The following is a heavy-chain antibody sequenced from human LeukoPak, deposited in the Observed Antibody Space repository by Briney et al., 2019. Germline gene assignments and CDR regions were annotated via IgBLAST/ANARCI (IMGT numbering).Heavy chain of an antibody. Sequence: GGSLRLSCAASGFTFSSYAMTWVRQAPGKGLEWVSGISGSGGSTYYADSVKGRFTISRDNSKNTLYLQMNSLRAEDTAVYYCAKERYYYDSSGYYDYWGQGTLVTVSS. J-gene: IGHJ4*02. V-gene: IGHV3-23*01. CDR3: AKERYYYDSSGYYDY. CDR2: ISGSGGST. CDR1: GFTFSSYA. D-gene: IGHD3-22*01.